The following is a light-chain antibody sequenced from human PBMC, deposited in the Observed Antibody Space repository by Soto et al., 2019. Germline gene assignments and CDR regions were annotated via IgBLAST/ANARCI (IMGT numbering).Light chain of an antibody. CDR3: LLYMGSAIWV. Sequence: QTVVTQEPSFSVSPGGTVTLTCGFSSGSVSTSYYPSWYQLIPGQAPRTLIYNTNTRSSGVPDRFSGSILGSKAALTITGAQADDESDYYCLLYMGSAIWVFGGGTKVTVL. CDR1: SGSVSTSYY. J-gene: IGLJ3*02. CDR2: NTN. V-gene: IGLV8-61*01.